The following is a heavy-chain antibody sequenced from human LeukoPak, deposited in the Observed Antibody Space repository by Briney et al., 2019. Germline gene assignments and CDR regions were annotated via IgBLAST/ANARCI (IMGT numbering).Heavy chain of an antibody. CDR2: FNPEDGET. V-gene: IGHV1-24*01. CDR3: ATAVVPAAPAYYYYMDV. Sequence: ASVKVSCKVSGYSLSDSSMHWVRQAPGKGLEWMGTFNPEDGETIYAQKFQGRVTITADESTSTAYMELSSLRSEDTAVYYCATAVVPAAPAYYYYMDVWGKGTTVTVSS. J-gene: IGHJ6*03. CDR1: GYSLSDSS. D-gene: IGHD2-2*01.